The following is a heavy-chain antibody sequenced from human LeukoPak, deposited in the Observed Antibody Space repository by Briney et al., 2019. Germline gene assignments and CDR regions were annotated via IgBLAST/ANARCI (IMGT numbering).Heavy chain of an antibody. Sequence: GASVKVSCKVSGYTLTELSMHWERQAPGKGLEWMGGFDPEDGETIYAQKFQGRVTMTEDTSTDTAYMELSSLRSEDTAVYYCATVGGIAAAGTFYYYGMDVWGQGTTVTVSS. CDR3: ATVGGIAAAGTFYYYGMDV. CDR2: FDPEDGET. CDR1: GYTLTELS. V-gene: IGHV1-24*01. D-gene: IGHD6-13*01. J-gene: IGHJ6*02.